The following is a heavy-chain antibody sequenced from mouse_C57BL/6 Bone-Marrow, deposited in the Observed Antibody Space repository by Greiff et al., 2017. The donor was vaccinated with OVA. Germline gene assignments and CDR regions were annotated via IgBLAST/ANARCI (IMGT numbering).Heavy chain of an antibody. Sequence: VQLQQSDAELVKPGASVKISCKASGYTFTDYTIHWMKQRPEQGLEWIGHIYPRDGSTKYNEKFKGKATFTADKSSSTAYMQLNSLTTEDSAVYFCARWGYYGRCYFDYWGQGTTLTVSS. CDR3: ARWGYYGRCYFDY. D-gene: IGHD1-1*01. CDR1: GYTFTDYT. CDR2: IYPRDGST. J-gene: IGHJ2*01. V-gene: IGHV1-78*01.